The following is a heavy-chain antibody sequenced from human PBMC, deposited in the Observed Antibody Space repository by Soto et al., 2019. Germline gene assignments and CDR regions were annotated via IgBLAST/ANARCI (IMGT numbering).Heavy chain of an antibody. Sequence: GASVKVSCKASGYTFTSYYIHWVRQAPGQGLEWMGWINPIAGGTNYAPKFQGRVTMTRDTSITTAYMELSSLRSEDTAVYYCAADWRAVALFDYWGQGTLVTVSS. CDR2: INPIAGGT. CDR3: AADWRAVALFDY. V-gene: IGHV1-2*02. D-gene: IGHD6-19*01. J-gene: IGHJ4*02. CDR1: GYTFTSYY.